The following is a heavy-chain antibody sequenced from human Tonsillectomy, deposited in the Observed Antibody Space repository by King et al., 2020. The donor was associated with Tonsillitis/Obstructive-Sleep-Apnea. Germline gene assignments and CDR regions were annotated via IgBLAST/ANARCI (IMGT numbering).Heavy chain of an antibody. V-gene: IGHV3-30*18. Sequence: VQLVESGGGVVQPGRSLRLSCAASGFTFSSYGMHWVRQAPGKGLEWVSIISYGGNNKYYADSVKGRFTISRDNSRTTLYLQMNSLTADDTAVYYCAKDMDDSNPHTISGMDVWGQGTTVIVSS. D-gene: IGHD4-11*01. J-gene: IGHJ6*02. CDR2: ISYGGNNK. CDR3: AKDMDDSNPHTISGMDV. CDR1: GFTFSSYG.